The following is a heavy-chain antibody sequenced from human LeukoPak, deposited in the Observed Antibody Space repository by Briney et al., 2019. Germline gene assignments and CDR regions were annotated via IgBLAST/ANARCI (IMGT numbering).Heavy chain of an antibody. D-gene: IGHD1-26*01. V-gene: IGHV3-7*01. J-gene: IGHJ5*02. CDR1: GFTFSRYW. CDR2: IKQDGSQK. CDR3: ARDGSGGSTQYNWFDP. Sequence: GGSLRLSCAASGFTFSRYWMNWVRLAPGKGLEWVANIKQDGSQKHYVDSVKGRFTISRDNAKNSLYLQMNSLRAEDTAVYYCARDGSGGSTQYNWFDPWGQGTLVTVSS.